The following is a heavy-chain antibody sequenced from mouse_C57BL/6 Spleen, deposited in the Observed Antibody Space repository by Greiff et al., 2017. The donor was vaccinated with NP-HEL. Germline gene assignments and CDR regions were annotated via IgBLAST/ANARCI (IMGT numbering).Heavy chain of an antibody. D-gene: IGHD2-3*01. Sequence: EVKVVESGGGLVKPGGSLKLSCAASGFTFSDYGMHWVRQAPEKGLEWVAYISSGSSTIYYADTVKGRFTISRDNAKNTLFLQMTSLRSEDTAMYYCARDDQFSYYAMDYWGQGTSVTVSS. CDR3: ARDDQFSYYAMDY. CDR2: ISSGSSTI. V-gene: IGHV5-17*01. J-gene: IGHJ4*01. CDR1: GFTFSDYG.